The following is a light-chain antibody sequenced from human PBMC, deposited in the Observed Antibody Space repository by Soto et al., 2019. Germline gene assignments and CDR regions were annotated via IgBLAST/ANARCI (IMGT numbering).Light chain of an antibody. CDR3: QKYYDSXVLS. Sequence: DIVMTQSPDSLAVSLGERATINCKSSQSVLHRSNNKNYLAWYQQKPVQPPSLLVSCASTRESGVPDRFRGSGSGTDLTITINSMQAEDVAVYYCQKYYDSXVLSFGGGTKV. CDR2: CAS. V-gene: IGKV4-1*01. J-gene: IGKJ4*01. CDR1: QSVLHRSNNKNY.